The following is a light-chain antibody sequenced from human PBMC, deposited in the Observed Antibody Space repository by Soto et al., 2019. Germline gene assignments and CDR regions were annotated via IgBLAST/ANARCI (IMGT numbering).Light chain of an antibody. J-gene: IGKJ1*01. CDR2: SAS. V-gene: IGKV1-9*01. CDR3: QQYNSYLWT. Sequence: IQLTQSPSSLSASLGDRVTITCRASQGITSYLAWYQQRPGKAPGLLIYSASTLQSGVPSRFRGSGSGTEFTLTISSLPPDDFETYYCQQYNSYLWTFGRGTKVDIK. CDR1: QGITSY.